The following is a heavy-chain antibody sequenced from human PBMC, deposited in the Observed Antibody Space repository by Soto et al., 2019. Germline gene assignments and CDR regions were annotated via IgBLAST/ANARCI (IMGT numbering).Heavy chain of an antibody. CDR1: GDSVSSNSAA. Sequence: TLSLTCAISGDSVSSNSAAWNWIRQSPSRGLEWLGRTYYRSKWYNDYAVSVKSRITINPDASKNQFSLQLNSVTPEDTAVYYCARSIAVAGTGYYYYGMDVWGQGTTVTVSS. J-gene: IGHJ6*02. D-gene: IGHD6-19*01. CDR2: TYYRSKWYN. CDR3: ARSIAVAGTGYYYYGMDV. V-gene: IGHV6-1*01.